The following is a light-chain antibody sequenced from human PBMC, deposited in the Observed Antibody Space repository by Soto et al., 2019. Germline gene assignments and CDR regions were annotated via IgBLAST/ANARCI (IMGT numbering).Light chain of an antibody. Sequence: DIQMTQSPSSLSASVADRVTISCRASQSIVGYLNWYQQTPGKAPKLLIYAASSLRSGVPSRFSGSGSGTDFNFTISSLQPEDFGTYYCQQRYTTPFTFGPGTHVDI. J-gene: IGKJ3*01. V-gene: IGKV1-39*01. CDR2: AAS. CDR3: QQRYTTPFT. CDR1: QSIVGY.